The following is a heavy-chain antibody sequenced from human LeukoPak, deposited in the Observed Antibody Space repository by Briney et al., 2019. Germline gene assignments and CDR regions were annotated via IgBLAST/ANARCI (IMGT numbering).Heavy chain of an antibody. CDR3: ARVSYYYGSGSKLGVFDY. V-gene: IGHV4-59*01. D-gene: IGHD3-10*01. CDR1: GGSISSYY. J-gene: IGHJ4*02. Sequence: SETLSLTCTVSGGSISSYYWSWIRQPAGKGLEWIGYIYYSGSTNYNPSLKSRVTISVDTSKNQFSLKLSSVTAADTAVYYCARVSYYYGSGSKLGVFDYWGQGTLVTVSS. CDR2: IYYSGST.